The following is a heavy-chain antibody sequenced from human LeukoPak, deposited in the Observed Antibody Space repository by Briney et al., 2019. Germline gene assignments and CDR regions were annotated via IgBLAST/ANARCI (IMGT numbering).Heavy chain of an antibody. CDR2: ISSSSSYI. J-gene: IGHJ6*03. CDR1: GYSFTSYW. D-gene: IGHD2-2*02. CDR3: ARVELGYCSSTSCFTYYYYMDV. Sequence: GESLKISCKGSGYSFTSYWIGWVRQAPGKGLEWVSSISSSSSYIYYADSVKGRFTISRDNAKNSLYLQMNSLRAEDTAVYYCARVELGYCSSTSCFTYYYYMDVWGKGTTVTVSS. V-gene: IGHV3-21*01.